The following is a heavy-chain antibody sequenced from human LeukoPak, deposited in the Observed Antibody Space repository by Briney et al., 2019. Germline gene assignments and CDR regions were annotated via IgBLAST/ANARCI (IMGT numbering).Heavy chain of an antibody. CDR3: AVMTLVRGAIGTFDY. D-gene: IGHD3-10*01. CDR1: AGSISSNNW. Sequence: NPSGTLSLTCAVSAGSISSNNWWRRVRQPPGKGLEWIGEKYHSGSLNYNPYLKSRLTISVDKTKNHLSLKMRTVTAADTAVYYCAVMTLVRGAIGTFDYWGQGTLVTVSS. CDR2: KYHSGSL. V-gene: IGHV4-4*02. J-gene: IGHJ4*02.